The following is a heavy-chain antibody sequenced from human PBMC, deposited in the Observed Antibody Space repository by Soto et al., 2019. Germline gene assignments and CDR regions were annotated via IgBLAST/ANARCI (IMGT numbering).Heavy chain of an antibody. CDR2: IYHSGST. CDR1: GGSISSGGYS. CDR3: ARLTYYYDSSGYSIGYYFDY. V-gene: IGHV4-30-2*01. J-gene: IGHJ4*02. D-gene: IGHD3-22*01. Sequence: SETLSLTCAVSGGSISSGGYSWSWIRQPPGKGLEWIGYIYHSGSTYYNPSLKSRVTISVDRSKNQFSLKLSSVTAADTAVYYCARLTYYYDSSGYSIGYYFDYWGQGTLVTVSS.